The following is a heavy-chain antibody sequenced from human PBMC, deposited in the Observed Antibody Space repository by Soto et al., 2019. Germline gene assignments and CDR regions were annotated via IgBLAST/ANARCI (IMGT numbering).Heavy chain of an antibody. CDR2: INHSGST. CDR1: GGSFSGYY. Sequence: SETLSLTCAVYGGSFSGYYWSWIRQPPGKGLEWIGEINHSGSTNYNPSLKSRVTISVDTSKNQFSLKLSSVTAADTAVYYCASAQASIAAASYGMDVWGQGTTVTV. J-gene: IGHJ6*02. CDR3: ASAQASIAAASYGMDV. D-gene: IGHD6-13*01. V-gene: IGHV4-34*01.